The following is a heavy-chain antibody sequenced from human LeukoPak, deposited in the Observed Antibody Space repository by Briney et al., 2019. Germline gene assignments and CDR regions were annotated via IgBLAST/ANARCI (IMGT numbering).Heavy chain of an antibody. CDR1: GGSISSGNYY. CDR3: ARGGVRGVIPYFDY. J-gene: IGHJ4*02. CDR2: IYDSGNT. D-gene: IGHD3-10*01. V-gene: IGHV4-30-4*01. Sequence: PSETLSLTCTVSGGSISSGNYYWSWIRQPPGKGLEWIGYIYDSGNTYYNPSLKSRVTISVDTSKNQFSLKLSSVTAADTAVYYCARGGVRGVIPYFDYWGQGTLVTVSS.